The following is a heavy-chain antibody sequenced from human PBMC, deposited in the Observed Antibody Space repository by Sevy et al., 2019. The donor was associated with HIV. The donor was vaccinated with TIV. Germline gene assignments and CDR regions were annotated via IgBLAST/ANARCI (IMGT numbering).Heavy chain of an antibody. CDR3: ASDLPLSATTVAHFDY. D-gene: IGHD4-17*01. J-gene: IGHJ4*02. CDR2: ITNSGSSI. CDR1: GFTFSSYE. Sequence: GGSLRLSCTASGFTFSSYEMNWVRQAPGKGLEWVSYITNSGSSIYYSDSVRVRLTVSRDNAKNSLYLQMKSLRAEDTAVYYCASDLPLSATTVAHFDYWGRGTLVTVSS. V-gene: IGHV3-48*03.